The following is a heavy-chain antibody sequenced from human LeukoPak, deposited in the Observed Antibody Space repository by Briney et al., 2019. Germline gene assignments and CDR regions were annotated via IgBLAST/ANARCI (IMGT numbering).Heavy chain of an antibody. CDR2: INHSGST. Sequence: SETLSPTCAVYGGSFSGYYWSWIRQPPGKGLEWIGEINHSGSTNYNPSLKSRVTISVDTSKNQFSLKLSSVTAADTAVYYCARGHHTARFDPWGQGTLVTVSS. D-gene: IGHD2-21*02. J-gene: IGHJ5*02. CDR3: ARGHHTARFDP. V-gene: IGHV4-34*01. CDR1: GGSFSGYY.